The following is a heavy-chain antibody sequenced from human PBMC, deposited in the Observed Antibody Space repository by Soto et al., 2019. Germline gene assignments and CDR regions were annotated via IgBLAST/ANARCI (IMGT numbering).Heavy chain of an antibody. CDR3: VKPRGCLGVGAKSGMAFDF. CDR2: ITGTSVRT. J-gene: IGHJ4*02. V-gene: IGHV3-23*01. Sequence: EVQLLESGGGLVQPGGSLRLSCAASGLTFTTYAMSWVRQAPGKGLEWVSGITGTSVRTSYADSVQGRFTISRDNSKNSLFLPMHSVRAEDLALYSCVKPRGCLGVGAKSGMAFDFWGQGILGTVSS. D-gene: IGHD1-26*01. CDR1: GLTFTTYA.